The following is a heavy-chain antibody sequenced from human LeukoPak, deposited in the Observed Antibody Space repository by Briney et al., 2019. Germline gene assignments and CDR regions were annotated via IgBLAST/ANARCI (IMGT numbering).Heavy chain of an antibody. D-gene: IGHD3-10*01. CDR1: GFTFSTYW. CDR3: ARKRATARGYYYFYYHTDV. CDR2: IKQDGSEK. J-gene: IGHJ6*03. V-gene: IGHV3-7*01. Sequence: SGGSLRLSCAASGFTFSTYWMSWVRQAPGKGLEWVANIKQDGSEKYYVDSVKGRFTISRDNAKNSLYLQMNGLRAEDTAEYYCARKRATARGYYYFYYHTDVWGKGTTVTVAS.